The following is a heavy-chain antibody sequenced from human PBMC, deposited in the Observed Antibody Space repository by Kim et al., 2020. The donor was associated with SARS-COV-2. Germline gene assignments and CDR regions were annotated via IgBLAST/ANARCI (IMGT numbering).Heavy chain of an antibody. V-gene: IGHV4-61*02. J-gene: IGHJ5*02. CDR2: IYTSGST. CDR3: ARDDYGADLTNWFDP. Sequence: SETLSLTCTVSGGSISSGSYYWSWIRQPAGKGLEWIGRIYTSGSTNYNPSLKSRVTISVDTSKNQFSLKLSSVTAADTAVYYCARDDYGADLTNWFDPWGQGTLVTVSS. D-gene: IGHD4-17*01. CDR1: GGSISSGSYY.